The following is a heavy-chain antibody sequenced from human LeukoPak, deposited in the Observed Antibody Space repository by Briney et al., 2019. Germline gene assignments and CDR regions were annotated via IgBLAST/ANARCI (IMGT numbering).Heavy chain of an antibody. V-gene: IGHV4-4*07. Sequence: PSETLSPTCTVSGGSISSYYWSWIRQPAGKGLEWIGRIYTSGSTNYNPSLKSRVTMSVDTSKNQFSLKLSSVTAADTAVYYCARDEPGTTWIQPVPGSYYFDYWGQGTLVTVSS. J-gene: IGHJ4*02. CDR1: GGSISSYY. CDR3: ARDEPGTTWIQPVPGSYYFDY. CDR2: IYTSGST. D-gene: IGHD5-18*01.